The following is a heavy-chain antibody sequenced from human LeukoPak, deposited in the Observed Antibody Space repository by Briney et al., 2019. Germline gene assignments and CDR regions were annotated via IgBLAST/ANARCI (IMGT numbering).Heavy chain of an antibody. CDR2: INPNSGGT. D-gene: IGHD4-23*01. Sequence: ASVKVSCKASGYTFTGYYMHWVRQAPGQGLEWMGRINPNSGGTNYAQKFQGRVTMTRDTSISTAYMELSRLRSDDTAVYYCARDSGGNSLFDYWGQGTLSPSPQ. CDR1: GYTFTGYY. V-gene: IGHV1-2*06. CDR3: ARDSGGNSLFDY. J-gene: IGHJ4*02.